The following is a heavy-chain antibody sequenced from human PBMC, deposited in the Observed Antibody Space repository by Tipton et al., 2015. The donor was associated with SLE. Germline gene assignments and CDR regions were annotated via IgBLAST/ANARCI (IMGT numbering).Heavy chain of an antibody. Sequence: SLRLSCAASGFTFSSYAMSWVRQAPGKGLEWVSVISGSGGSTYYADSVKGRFTISRDNSKNTLYLQMNSLRAEDTAVYYCAKTKDYYYYMDVWGKGTTVTVSS. J-gene: IGHJ6*03. CDR1: GFTFSSYA. CDR2: ISGSGGST. V-gene: IGHV3-23*01. CDR3: AKTKDYYYYMDV.